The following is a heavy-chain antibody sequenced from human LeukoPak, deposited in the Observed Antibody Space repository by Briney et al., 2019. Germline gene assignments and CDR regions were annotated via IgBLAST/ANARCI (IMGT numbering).Heavy chain of an antibody. CDR3: ARQQGVTSVQLWFNDAFDI. CDR2: IYPGDSDT. V-gene: IGHV5-51*01. D-gene: IGHD5-18*01. Sequence: GESLKISCKGSGYSFTSYWIGWVRQMPGKGLEWMGIIYPGDSDTRYSPSFQGQVTISADKSISTAYLQWSSLKASDTAMYYCARQQGVTSVQLWFNDAFDIWGQGTMVTVSS. J-gene: IGHJ3*02. CDR1: GYSFTSYW.